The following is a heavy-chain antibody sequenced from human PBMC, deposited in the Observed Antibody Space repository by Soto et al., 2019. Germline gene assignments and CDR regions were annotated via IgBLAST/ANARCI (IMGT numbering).Heavy chain of an antibody. V-gene: IGHV1-8*01. Sequence: RPSRGQRLEWMGWMNPDSGNTGYVQKFQGRVTMTRNIAISTAYMELSSLRSEDTAVYYCARSVGGSNVNFDYWGQGTLVTVSS. CDR2: MNPDSGNT. D-gene: IGHD3-10*01. CDR3: ARSVGGSNVNFDY. J-gene: IGHJ4*02.